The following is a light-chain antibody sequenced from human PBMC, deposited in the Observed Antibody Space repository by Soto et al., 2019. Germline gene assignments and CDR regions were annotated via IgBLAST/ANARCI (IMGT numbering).Light chain of an antibody. V-gene: IGLV1-47*01. CDR1: SSNSGSKY. CDR2: RNN. CDR3: AAWDDSLSGVV. J-gene: IGLJ2*01. Sequence: QPVLTQPPSASGTPGQRVTISCSGSSSNSGSKYVYWYQQLPGTAPKLLIYRNNQRPSGVPDRFSGSESGPSASLAISGLRAEDEADCYCAAWDDSLSGVVFGGGTKLTVL.